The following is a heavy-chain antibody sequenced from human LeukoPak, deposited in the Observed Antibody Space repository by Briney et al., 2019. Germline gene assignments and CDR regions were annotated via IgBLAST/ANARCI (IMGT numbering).Heavy chain of an antibody. CDR2: ISWNSNLI. Sequence: GGSLRLSCAVSGFTFDDYAMHWVRQAPGKGLEWVSGISWNSNLIGYADSVKGRFTISRDNAKNSLYLQMNSLRPEDVALYYCAKDRNYELLYAFDIWGQGTMVTVSS. D-gene: IGHD2-2*02. J-gene: IGHJ3*02. V-gene: IGHV3-9*03. CDR1: GFTFDDYA. CDR3: AKDRNYELLYAFDI.